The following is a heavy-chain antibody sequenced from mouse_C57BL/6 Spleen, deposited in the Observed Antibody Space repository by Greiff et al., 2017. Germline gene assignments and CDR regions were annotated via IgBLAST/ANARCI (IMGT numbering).Heavy chain of an antibody. D-gene: IGHD4-1*01. CDR3: ARQRTGFAWFAY. CDR1: GFTFSSYG. CDR2: ISSGGSYT. V-gene: IGHV5-6*01. J-gene: IGHJ3*01. Sequence: EVNVVESGGDLVKPGGSLKLSCAASGFTFSSYGMSWVRQTPDKRLEWVATISSGGSYTYYPDSVKGRFTISRDNAKNTLYLQMSSLQSQDTAMYYCARQRTGFAWFAYWGQGTLVTVSA.